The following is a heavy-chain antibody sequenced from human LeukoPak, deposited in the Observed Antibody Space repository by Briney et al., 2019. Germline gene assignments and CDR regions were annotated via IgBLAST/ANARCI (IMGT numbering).Heavy chain of an antibody. D-gene: IGHD6-19*01. Sequence: GASVKLSCKASGYTFTGYYMHWVRQAPGQGLEWMGWINPNSGGTNYAQKFQGRVTMTRDTSISTAYMELSRLRSDDTAVYYCAKMDSGWYHYYYYMDVWGKGTTVTISS. J-gene: IGHJ6*03. CDR3: AKMDSGWYHYYYYMDV. V-gene: IGHV1-2*02. CDR2: INPNSGGT. CDR1: GYTFTGYY.